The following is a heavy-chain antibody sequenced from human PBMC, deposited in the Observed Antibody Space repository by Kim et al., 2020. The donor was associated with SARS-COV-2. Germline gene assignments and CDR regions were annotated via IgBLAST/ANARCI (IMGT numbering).Heavy chain of an antibody. D-gene: IGHD6-6*01. V-gene: IGHV3-11*01. Sequence: GGSLRLSCAASGFTFSDYYMSWIRQAPGKGLEWVSYISSSGSTIYYADSVKGRFTISRDNAKNSLYLQMNSLRAEDTAVYYCARDGRAALPLYYYYGMDVWGQGTTVTVSS. CDR1: GFTFSDYY. J-gene: IGHJ6*02. CDR3: ARDGRAALPLYYYYGMDV. CDR2: ISSSGSTI.